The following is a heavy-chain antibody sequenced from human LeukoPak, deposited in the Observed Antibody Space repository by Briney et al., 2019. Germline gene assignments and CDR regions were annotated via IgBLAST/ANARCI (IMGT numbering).Heavy chain of an antibody. CDR3: ARKTGDC. CDR2: IKQDGSEK. J-gene: IGHJ4*02. D-gene: IGHD1-14*01. Sequence: GGSLRLSCAASGFTFSSHWMSWVRQAPGTGLEWVANIKQDGSEKYYVDSVKGRFTISRDNAKNSLYLQMNILRVEDTAVYYCARKTGDCWGQGALVIVSS. CDR1: GFTFSSHW. V-gene: IGHV3-7*01.